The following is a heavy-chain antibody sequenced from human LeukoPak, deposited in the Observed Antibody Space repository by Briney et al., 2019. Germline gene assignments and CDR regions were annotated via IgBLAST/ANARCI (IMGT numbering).Heavy chain of an antibody. CDR2: VSYDGSNK. CDR1: GFTFSSYA. J-gene: IGHJ6*03. CDR3: ARAARQIVVGPMDV. Sequence: GGSLRLSCAASGFTFSSYAMHWVRQAPGKGLEWVAVVSYDGSNKYYADSVKGRFTISRDNSKNTLYLQMNSLRAEDTAVYYCARAARQIVVGPMDVWGKGTTVTVSS. V-gene: IGHV3-30*01. D-gene: IGHD2-15*01.